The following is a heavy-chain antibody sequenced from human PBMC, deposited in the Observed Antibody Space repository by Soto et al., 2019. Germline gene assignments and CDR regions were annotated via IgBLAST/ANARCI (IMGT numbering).Heavy chain of an antibody. D-gene: IGHD4-17*01. V-gene: IGHV3-11*01. J-gene: IGHJ4*02. CDR3: ASLRDYGDYVSYFDY. CDR1: GFTFSDYY. Sequence: GGSLRLSCAASGFTFSDYYMSWIRQAPGKGLEWVSYISSSGSTIYYADSVKGRFTISRDNAKNSLYLQMNSLRAEDTAVYYCASLRDYGDYVSYFDYWGQGTLVTVSS. CDR2: ISSSGSTI.